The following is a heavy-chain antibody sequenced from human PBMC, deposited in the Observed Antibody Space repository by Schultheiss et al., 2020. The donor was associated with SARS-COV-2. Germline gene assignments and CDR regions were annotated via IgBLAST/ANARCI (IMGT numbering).Heavy chain of an antibody. Sequence: SQTLSLTCTVSGGSISSYYWSWIRQPPGKGLEWIGYIYYSGSTYYNPSLKSRITMSVDTSKNQFYLKLSSVTAEDTAVYYCASQNWPYYGMDVWGQGTTVTVSS. CDR3: ASQNWPYYGMDV. J-gene: IGHJ6*02. CDR1: GGSISSYY. D-gene: IGHD1-1*01. CDR2: IYYSGST. V-gene: IGHV4-59*12.